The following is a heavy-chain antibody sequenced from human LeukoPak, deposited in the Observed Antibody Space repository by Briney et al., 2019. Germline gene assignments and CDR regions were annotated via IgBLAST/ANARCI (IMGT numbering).Heavy chain of an antibody. CDR1: GGSFSGYY. CDR2: VHYSGST. D-gene: IGHD2-8*01. Sequence: SETLSLTCAVYGGSFSGYYWSWIRQPPGKGLEWIGYVHYSGSTSDNPSLKSRVTISLDTSKNQFSLKLNSVTAADTAVYYCARGPDGPFDYWGQGTLVTVSS. J-gene: IGHJ4*02. V-gene: IGHV4-59*01. CDR3: ARGPDGPFDY.